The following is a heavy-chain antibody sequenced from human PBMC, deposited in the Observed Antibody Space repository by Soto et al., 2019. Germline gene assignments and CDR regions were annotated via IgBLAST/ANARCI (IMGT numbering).Heavy chain of an antibody. Sequence: NPSETLSLTCAVYGGSFSGYYWSWIRQPPGKGLEWIGEINHSGSTNYNPSLKSRVTISVDTSKNQFSLKLSSVTAADTAVYYCARTRRFRGGSGGRDNWFDPWGQGTLVTVSS. CDR3: ARTRRFRGGSGGRDNWFDP. V-gene: IGHV4-34*01. CDR1: GGSFSGYY. D-gene: IGHD2-15*01. CDR2: INHSGST. J-gene: IGHJ5*02.